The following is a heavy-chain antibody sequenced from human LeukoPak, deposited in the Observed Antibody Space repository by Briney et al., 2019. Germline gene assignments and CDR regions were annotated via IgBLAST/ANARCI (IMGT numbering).Heavy chain of an antibody. V-gene: IGHV4-61*02. CDR2: IYTSGST. CDR3: ASLGVGVNVGF. D-gene: IGHD3-16*02. J-gene: IGHJ4*02. Sequence: SETLSLTCTVSGGSISSGSYYWSWIRQPAGKGLEWIGRIYTSGSTNYNPSLKSRVTISVDTSKNQFSLKLSSVTAADTAVYYCASLGVGVNVGFWGQGTLVTVSS. CDR1: GGSISSGSYY.